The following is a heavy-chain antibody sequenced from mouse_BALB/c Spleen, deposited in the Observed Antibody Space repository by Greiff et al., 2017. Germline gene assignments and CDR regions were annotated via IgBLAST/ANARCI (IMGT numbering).Heavy chain of an antibody. J-gene: IGHJ2*01. Sequence: VQLKESGGGLVKPGGSLKLSCAASGFTFSDYYMYWVRQTPEKRLEWVATISDGGSYTYYPDSVKGRFTISRDNAKNNLYLQMSSLKSEDTARYYCARGWGHYFDYWGQGTTLTVSS. CDR2: ISDGGSYT. V-gene: IGHV5-4*02. CDR3: ARGWGHYFDY. CDR1: GFTFSDYY.